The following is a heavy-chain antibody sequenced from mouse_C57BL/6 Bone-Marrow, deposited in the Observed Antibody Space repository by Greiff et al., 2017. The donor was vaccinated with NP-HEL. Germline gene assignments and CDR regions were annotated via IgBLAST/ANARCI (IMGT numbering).Heavy chain of an antibody. CDR3: ARHGTGGGAMDY. J-gene: IGHJ4*01. CDR1: GFTFSSYG. Sequence: EVKLMESGGDLVKPGGSLKLSCAASGFTFSSYGMSWVRQTPDKRLEWVATISSGGSYTYYPDSVKGRFTISRDNAKNTLYLQMSSLKSEDTAMYYCARHGTGGGAMDYWGQGTSVTVSS. V-gene: IGHV5-6*01. D-gene: IGHD4-1*01. CDR2: ISSGGSYT.